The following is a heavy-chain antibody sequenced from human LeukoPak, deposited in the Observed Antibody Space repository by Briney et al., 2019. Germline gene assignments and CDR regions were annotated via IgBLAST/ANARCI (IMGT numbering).Heavy chain of an antibody. CDR2: TFYSGST. J-gene: IGHJ4*02. CDR3: ARDPGTMIRGISL. Sequence: PSETLSLTCSVSVGSINSGGDYWSWIRQRPGKVLEWIGYTFYSGSTCYNPSLKSQVTISVDSSKHQFSLRLYSVTAADTAVYYCARDPGTMIRGISLWGQGTLVTVSS. V-gene: IGHV4-31*01. D-gene: IGHD3-10*01. CDR1: VGSINSGGDY.